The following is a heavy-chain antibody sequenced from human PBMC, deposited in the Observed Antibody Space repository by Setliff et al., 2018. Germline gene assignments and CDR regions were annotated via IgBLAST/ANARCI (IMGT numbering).Heavy chain of an antibody. Sequence: PSETLSLTCTVSGGSVTSSGSYWGWIRQTPGKGLEWMGTSESTYYNPSLKSRVTISVDRPKNQFSLKLSSVTAADTAVYYCARIAYGSGSYYFDYWGQGTLVTVSS. J-gene: IGHJ4*02. CDR1: GGSVTSSGSY. CDR2: SEST. V-gene: IGHV4-39*01. D-gene: IGHD3-10*01. CDR3: ARIAYGSGSYYFDY.